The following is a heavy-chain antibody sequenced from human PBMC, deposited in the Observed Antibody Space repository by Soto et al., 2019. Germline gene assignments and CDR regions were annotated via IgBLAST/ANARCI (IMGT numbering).Heavy chain of an antibody. CDR2: ISGSGGST. V-gene: IGHV3-23*01. CDR3: AEEGVQRDIVVVPAASLYYYGMDV. D-gene: IGHD2-2*01. J-gene: IGHJ6*02. Sequence: GGSLRLSCAASGFTFSSYAMSWVRQAPGKGLEWVSAISGSGGSTYYADSVKGRFTISRDNSKNTLYLQMNSLRAEDTAVYYCAEEGVQRDIVVVPAASLYYYGMDVWGPGTTVTVSS. CDR1: GFTFSSYA.